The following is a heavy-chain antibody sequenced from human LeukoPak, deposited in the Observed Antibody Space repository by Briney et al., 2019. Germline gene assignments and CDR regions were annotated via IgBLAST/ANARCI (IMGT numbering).Heavy chain of an antibody. CDR1: GFIFSSYG. CDR2: VSYDGSNK. J-gene: IGHJ4*02. D-gene: IGHD3-22*01. CDR3: AKDRLLGDSYYDNSGYGLDY. V-gene: IGHV3-30*18. Sequence: GGSLRLSCAASGFIFSSYGTHWVRQAPGKGLEWVAVVSYDGSNKYYADSVKGRFTISRDNSKNTLYLQMNSLRTEDAAVYYCAKDRLLGDSYYDNSGYGLDYWGQGTPVTVSS.